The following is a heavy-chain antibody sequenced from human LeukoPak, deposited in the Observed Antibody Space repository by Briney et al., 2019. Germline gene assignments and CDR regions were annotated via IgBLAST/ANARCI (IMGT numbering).Heavy chain of an antibody. CDR2: MNPNSGNT. D-gene: IGHD6-13*01. CDR1: GYTFTSYD. V-gene: IGHV1-8*01. Sequence: GASVKVSCEASGYTFTSYDINWVRQATGQGLEWMGWMNPNSGNTGYAQKFQGRVTVTRNTSISTAYMELSSLRSEDTAVYYCAIGQQLVRGAFDIWGQGTMVTVSS. CDR3: AIGQQLVRGAFDI. J-gene: IGHJ3*02.